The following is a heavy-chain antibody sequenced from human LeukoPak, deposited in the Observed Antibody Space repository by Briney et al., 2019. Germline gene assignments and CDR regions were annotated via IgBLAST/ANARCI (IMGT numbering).Heavy chain of an antibody. D-gene: IGHD3-22*01. V-gene: IGHV1-69*02. Sequence: SVKVSCKASGGTFSSYTLSWVRQAPGQGLEWMGRIIPILGIVNYAQQFQGRVTIIADKSTNTAYMELSSLRSEDTAVYYCARAYDSSGYYDAFDVWGQGTMVTVSS. CDR1: GGTFSSYT. CDR3: ARAYDSSGYYDAFDV. CDR2: IIPILGIV. J-gene: IGHJ3*01.